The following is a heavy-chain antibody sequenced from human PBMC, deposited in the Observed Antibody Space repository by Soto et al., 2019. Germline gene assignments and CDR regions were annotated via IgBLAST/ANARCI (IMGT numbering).Heavy chain of an antibody. V-gene: IGHV3-30*03. J-gene: IGHJ3*02. CDR1: GFTFSTYG. CDR3: ASDQSHGFDI. Sequence: QVQLVESGGGVVQPGRSLRLSCVASGFTFSTYGMYWVRQAPGKGLEWVAVLSYDGSDKYYADSVKGRFTISRDNSKNTLYLQMNSLRAEATAVYYCASDQSHGFDIWGQGTMVTVSS. CDR2: LSYDGSDK.